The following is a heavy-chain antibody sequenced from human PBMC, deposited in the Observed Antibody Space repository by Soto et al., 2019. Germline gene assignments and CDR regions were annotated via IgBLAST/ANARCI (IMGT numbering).Heavy chain of an antibody. Sequence: SETLSLTCTVSGASVRSDNYYWIWIRQPPGKGLECIGYISYSGSTNYNPSLKSRVTISVDTSKNQFSLRLSSVTAAHTAVYYWATRTVFRPLDCWGQGTLVTVSS. CDR3: ATRTVFRPLDC. CDR2: ISYSGST. V-gene: IGHV4-61*01. J-gene: IGHJ4*02. CDR1: GASVRSDNYY.